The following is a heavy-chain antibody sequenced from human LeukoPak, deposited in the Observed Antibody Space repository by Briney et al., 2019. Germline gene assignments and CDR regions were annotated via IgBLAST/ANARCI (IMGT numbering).Heavy chain of an antibody. D-gene: IGHD3-10*01. CDR3: AKESRGGFDY. CDR1: GFTFDDYA. Sequence: PGGSLRLSCAASGFTFDDYAMRWVRQAPGKGLEWVSGISWNSGSIGYADSVKGRFTISRDNAKNSLYLQMNSLRAEDTALYYCAKESRGGFDYWGQGTLVTVSS. CDR2: ISWNSGSI. J-gene: IGHJ4*02. V-gene: IGHV3-9*01.